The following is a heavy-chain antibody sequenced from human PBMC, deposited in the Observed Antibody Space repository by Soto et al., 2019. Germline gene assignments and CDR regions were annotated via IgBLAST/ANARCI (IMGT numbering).Heavy chain of an antibody. Sequence: LSLTCAVYGGSFSGYYWSWIRQPPGKGLEWIGEINHSGSTNYNPSLKSRVTISVDTSKNQFSLKLSSVTAADTAVYYCARARELSDYSSSTGIDYWGQGTLVTVSS. CDR2: INHSGST. D-gene: IGHD6-6*01. CDR1: GGSFSGYY. CDR3: ARARELSDYSSSTGIDY. V-gene: IGHV4-34*01. J-gene: IGHJ4*02.